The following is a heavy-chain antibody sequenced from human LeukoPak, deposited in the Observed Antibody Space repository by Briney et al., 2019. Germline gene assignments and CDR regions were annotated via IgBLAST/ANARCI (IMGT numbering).Heavy chain of an antibody. CDR1: GGSISSSSYY. V-gene: IGHV4-39*07. CDR2: INHSGST. CDR3: ARVSSWYTPGAFDI. Sequence: SETLSLTCTVSGGSISSSSYYWGWIRQPPGKGLEWIGEINHSGSTNYNPSLKSRVTISVDTSKNQFSLKLSSVTAADTAVYYCARVSSWYTPGAFDIWGQGTMVTVSS. D-gene: IGHD6-13*01. J-gene: IGHJ3*02.